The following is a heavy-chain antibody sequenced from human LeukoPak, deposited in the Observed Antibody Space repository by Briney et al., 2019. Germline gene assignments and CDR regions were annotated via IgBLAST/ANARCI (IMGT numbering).Heavy chain of an antibody. J-gene: IGHJ4*02. Sequence: GASVKVSCKASGYTFTSYGISWVRQAPGQGLEWMGWISAYNGNTNYAQKLQGRVTMTTDTSTSTAYMELRSLRSDDTAVYYCARAYSSGWQLGPLVPAYWGQGTLVTVSS. CDR2: ISAYNGNT. CDR3: ARAYSSGWQLGPLVPAY. V-gene: IGHV1-18*01. CDR1: GYTFTSYG. D-gene: IGHD6-19*01.